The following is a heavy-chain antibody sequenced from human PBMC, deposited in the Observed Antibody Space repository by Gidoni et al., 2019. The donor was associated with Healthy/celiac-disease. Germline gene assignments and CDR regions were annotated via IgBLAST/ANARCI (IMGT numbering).Heavy chain of an antibody. CDR2: INPNSGGT. Sequence: QLQLVQSGAEVTQPGASVKVSCKASGYPFTGYYMHWVRQAPGHGLAWMGWINPNSGGTNDAQKFQCRVTMTRDTSISTAYMELSRLRSDDTAVYYCAEAGYCSSTSCYDVWHAFDIWGQGTMVTVSS. CDR1: GYPFTGYY. D-gene: IGHD2-2*01. J-gene: IGHJ3*02. CDR3: AEAGYCSSTSCYDVWHAFDI. V-gene: IGHV1-2*02.